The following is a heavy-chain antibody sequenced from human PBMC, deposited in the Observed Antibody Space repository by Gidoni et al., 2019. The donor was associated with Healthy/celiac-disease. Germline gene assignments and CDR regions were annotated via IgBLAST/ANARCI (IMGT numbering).Heavy chain of an antibody. CDR1: GGSFSGSY. CDR2: INHSGSP. V-gene: IGHV4-34*01. Sequence: QVQLQQWGAGLLKPSETLSLTCAVYGGSFSGSYWSWIRPPPGKGREWIGEINHSGSPNYNPSLKSRVTIAVDTSKNQFSLKLSSVTAADTAVYYCARGPRLYYYGSGSYYYWGQGTLVTVSS. CDR3: ARGPRLYYYGSGSYYY. D-gene: IGHD3-10*01. J-gene: IGHJ4*02.